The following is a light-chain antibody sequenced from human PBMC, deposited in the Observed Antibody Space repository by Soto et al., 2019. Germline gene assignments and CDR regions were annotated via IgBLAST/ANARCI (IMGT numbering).Light chain of an antibody. CDR2: DVS. V-gene: IGLV2-14*01. J-gene: IGLJ1*01. CDR1: SSDVGGYNY. Sequence: QSALTQPASVSGSPGQSITISCTGTSSDVGGYNYVSWYQQHPGKAPKLVIYDVSNRPSGVSNRFSGSKSGNTASLTISGLQAEDEADHYCNSYTSSSTYVFGTGTKVTVL. CDR3: NSYTSSSTYV.